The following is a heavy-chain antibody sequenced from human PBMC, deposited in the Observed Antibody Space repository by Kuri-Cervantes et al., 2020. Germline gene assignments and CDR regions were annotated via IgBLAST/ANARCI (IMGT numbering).Heavy chain of an antibody. V-gene: IGHV3-30*19. CDR3: ARDRGSGWPGTTDY. CDR1: GFTFSSYG. J-gene: IGHJ4*02. D-gene: IGHD6-19*01. Sequence: GESLKISCAASGFTFSSYGMHWVRQAPGKGLEWVAVIWYDGSNKYYADSVKGRFTISRDNSKNTLYLQMNSLRAEDTAVYYCARDRGSGWPGTTDYWGQGTLVTVSS. CDR2: IWYDGSNK.